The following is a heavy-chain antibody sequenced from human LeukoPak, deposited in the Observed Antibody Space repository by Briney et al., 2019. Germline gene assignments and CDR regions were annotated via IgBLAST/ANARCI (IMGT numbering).Heavy chain of an antibody. CDR1: GGSFSGYY. CDR3: ARVGGATRYDY. CDR2: INHSGST. Sequence: SETLSLTCAVYGGSFSGYYWSWIRQPPGKGLEWIGEINHSGSTNYNPSLKSRVTISVDTSKNQFSLKLSSVTAADTAVYYCARVGGATRYDYWGQGTLVTVSS. V-gene: IGHV4-34*01. D-gene: IGHD1-26*01. J-gene: IGHJ4*02.